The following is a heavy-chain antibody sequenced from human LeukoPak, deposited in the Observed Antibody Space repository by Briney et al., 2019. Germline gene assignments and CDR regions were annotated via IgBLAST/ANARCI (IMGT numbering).Heavy chain of an antibody. Sequence: ASVKVSCKASGGTFSSYAISWVRQAPGQGLEWMGGIIPIFGTANYAQKFQGRVTITADESTSTAYMELSSLRSEDTAVYYCARVPYYDFWSGYSPPDYWGQGTLVTVSS. J-gene: IGHJ4*02. V-gene: IGHV1-69*01. D-gene: IGHD3-3*01. CDR1: GGTFSSYA. CDR3: ARVPYYDFWSGYSPPDY. CDR2: IIPIFGTA.